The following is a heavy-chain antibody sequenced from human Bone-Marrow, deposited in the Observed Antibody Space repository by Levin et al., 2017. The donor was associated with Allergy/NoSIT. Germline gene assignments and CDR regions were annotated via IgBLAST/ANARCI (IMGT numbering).Heavy chain of an antibody. J-gene: IGHJ5*02. D-gene: IGHD3-22*01. Sequence: GSLRLSCTVSGDSVSSTFYYWGWIRQPPGKGLEWIGSVYYSGSTYYMPSLQSRVTISVDTSKNQFSLKMSSVTAADTAVYYCGRQRCTANTCYESRGWFDPWGQGMLVTVSS. V-gene: IGHV4-39*01. CDR2: VYYSGST. CDR1: GDSVSSTFYY. CDR3: GRQRCTANTCYESRGWFDP.